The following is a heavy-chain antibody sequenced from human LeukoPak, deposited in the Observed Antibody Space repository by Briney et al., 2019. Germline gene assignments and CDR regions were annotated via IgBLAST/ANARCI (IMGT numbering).Heavy chain of an antibody. CDR1: GFTFSGSA. Sequence: GGSLRLSCAASGFTFSGSAMHWVRQASGKWLEWVGRIRSKANSYATAYAASVKGRFTISRDDSKNTAYLQMNSLKTEDTAVYYCTRQEPYYYDSSGYYYFDYWGQGTLVTVSS. CDR3: TRQEPYYYDSSGYYYFDY. D-gene: IGHD3-22*01. CDR2: IRSKANSYAT. V-gene: IGHV3-73*01. J-gene: IGHJ4*02.